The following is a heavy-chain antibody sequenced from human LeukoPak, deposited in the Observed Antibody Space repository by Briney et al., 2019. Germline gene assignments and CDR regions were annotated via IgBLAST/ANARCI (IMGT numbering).Heavy chain of an antibody. Sequence: SETLSLTCTVSGGSISSGGYYWSWIRQHPGKGLEWIGYIYYSGSTYYNPSLKSRVTISVDTSKNQFSLKLSSVTAADTAVYYCAREDHDILTGFDYWGQGTLVTVSS. V-gene: IGHV4-31*03. J-gene: IGHJ4*02. CDR2: IYYSGST. CDR1: GGSISSGGYY. D-gene: IGHD3-9*01. CDR3: AREDHDILTGFDY.